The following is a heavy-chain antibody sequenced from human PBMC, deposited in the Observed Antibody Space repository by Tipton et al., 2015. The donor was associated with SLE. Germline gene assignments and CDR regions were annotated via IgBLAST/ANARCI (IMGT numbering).Heavy chain of an antibody. V-gene: IGHV3-11*04. Sequence: SLRLSCAASGFTFSDCFMSWIRQAPGKGLEWVSDISSSGTSVYYADSVKGRFTVSRDNAKNSLYLQMNSLRAEDTAVYYCAKDLIMTTVLYGMDVWGQGTTVTVSS. CDR1: GFTFSDCF. J-gene: IGHJ6*02. D-gene: IGHD4-11*01. CDR2: ISSSGTSV. CDR3: AKDLIMTTVLYGMDV.